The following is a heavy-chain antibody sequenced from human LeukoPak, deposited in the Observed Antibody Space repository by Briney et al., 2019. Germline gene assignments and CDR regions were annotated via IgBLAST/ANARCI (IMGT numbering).Heavy chain of an antibody. CDR3: ARDRAVAGTVFDY. J-gene: IGHJ4*02. CDR2: IYYSGST. CDR1: GGSISSSSYY. V-gene: IGHV4-39*07. D-gene: IGHD6-19*01. Sequence: SETLSLTCTVSGGSISSSSYYWGWIRQPPGKGLEWIGSIYYSGSTYYNPSLKSRVTISVDTSKNQFSLKLSSVTAADTAVYYCARDRAVAGTVFDYWGQGTLVTVSS.